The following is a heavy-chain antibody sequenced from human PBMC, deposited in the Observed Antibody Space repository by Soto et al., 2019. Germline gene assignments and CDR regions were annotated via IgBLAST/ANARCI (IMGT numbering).Heavy chain of an antibody. J-gene: IGHJ4*02. CDR1: GYTFTSYF. Sequence: SLKVSFTCSGYTFTSYFISWLRQSPGQGLEWMGWIIAYNGNTNYAQKLQGRVTMTTDTSTSTAYMELRSLRSDDTAVYYCARCSGSYFQFCDYWGQGTLVTVSS. CDR2: IIAYNGNT. V-gene: IGHV1-18*01. D-gene: IGHD1-26*01. CDR3: ARCSGSYFQFCDY.